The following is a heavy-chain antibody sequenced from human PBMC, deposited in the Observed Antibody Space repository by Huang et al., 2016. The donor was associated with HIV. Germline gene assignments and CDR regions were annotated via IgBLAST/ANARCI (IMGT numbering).Heavy chain of an antibody. V-gene: IGHV1-18*04. D-gene: IGHD6-19*01. CDR3: ARDATGYGTGWSTEFDY. J-gene: IGHJ4*02. CDR2: LGPHSGKT. CDR1: GYTFESYG. Sequence: HVQLVQSGADVKKPGASVKVSCKASGYTFESYGINWVRQAPGQGLEWMGWLGPHSGKTNHAQKHQGRVTMTTDKTTSTAYMELRILPSDDTAVYYCARDATGYGTGWSTEFDYWGQGTLVTVSS.